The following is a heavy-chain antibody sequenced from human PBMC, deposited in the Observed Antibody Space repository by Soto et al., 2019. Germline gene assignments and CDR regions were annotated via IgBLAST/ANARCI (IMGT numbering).Heavy chain of an antibody. Sequence: ASVKVSCKASGYTFTSYGISWVRQAPGQGLEWMGWISAYNGNTNYAQKLQGRVTMTTDTSTSTAYMELRSLRSDDTAVYYCARDINMVRGVNIQGYWGQGTLVTVSS. J-gene: IGHJ4*02. CDR1: GYTFTSYG. D-gene: IGHD3-10*01. V-gene: IGHV1-18*04. CDR3: ARDINMVRGVNIQGY. CDR2: ISAYNGNT.